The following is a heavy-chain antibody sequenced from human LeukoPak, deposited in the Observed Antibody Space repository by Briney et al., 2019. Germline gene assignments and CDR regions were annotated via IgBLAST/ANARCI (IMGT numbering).Heavy chain of an antibody. J-gene: IGHJ1*01. D-gene: IGHD6-6*01. V-gene: IGHV4-39*02. CDR1: GGSISSSSYY. CDR3: AREAVEYSSSTSYFQH. CDR2: IYYSGST. Sequence: SQTLSLTSTVSGGSISSSSYYWGWIRQPPGKGLEWIGSIYYSGSTYYNPSLKSRVTISVDTSKNQFSLKLSSVTAADTAVYYCAREAVEYSSSTSYFQHWGQGTLVTVSS.